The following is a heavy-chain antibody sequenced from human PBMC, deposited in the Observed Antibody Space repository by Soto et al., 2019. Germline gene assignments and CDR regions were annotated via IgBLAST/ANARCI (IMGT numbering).Heavy chain of an antibody. Sequence: GGSLRLSCAASGFTFSTYAMSWVRQAPGKGLEWVSAIGSSGTPTYYADSVKGRFTVSRDNSKFTLFLQMNSLRVEDTAVYYCATGSSGGARLWDYRGQGTLVTVSS. D-gene: IGHD6-19*01. CDR2: IGSSGTPT. CDR3: ATGSSGGARLWDY. V-gene: IGHV3-23*01. J-gene: IGHJ4*02. CDR1: GFTFSTYA.